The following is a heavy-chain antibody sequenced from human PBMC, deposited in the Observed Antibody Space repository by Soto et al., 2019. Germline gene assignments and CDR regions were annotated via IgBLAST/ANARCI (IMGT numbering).Heavy chain of an antibody. CDR1: GFTFSNYN. CDR2: ISGSSSYI. Sequence: EVQLVESGGGLVKPGGSLRLSCAASGFTFSNYNMNWVRQAPGKRLEWVSSISGSSSYIYYADSLKGRFTISRDNAKNSLYLQMNTLRAEDTAVYYCARQISGDYTAFDIWGQGTLVTVSS. CDR3: ARQISGDYTAFDI. V-gene: IGHV3-21*01. J-gene: IGHJ3*02. D-gene: IGHD4-17*01.